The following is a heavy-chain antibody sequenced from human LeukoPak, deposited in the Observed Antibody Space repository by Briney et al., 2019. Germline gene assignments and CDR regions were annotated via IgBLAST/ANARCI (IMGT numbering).Heavy chain of an antibody. J-gene: IGHJ6*03. CDR1: GGSISSSSYY. Sequence: SETLSLTCTVSGGSISSSSYYWGWIRQPPGKGLEWIGSIYYSGSTYYNPSLKSRVTISVDTSKNQFSLKLSSVTAADTAVYYCARGKLGDGYNYYYYYYMDVWGKGTTVTISS. D-gene: IGHD5-24*01. CDR3: ARGKLGDGYNYYYYYYMDV. CDR2: IYYSGST. V-gene: IGHV4-39*07.